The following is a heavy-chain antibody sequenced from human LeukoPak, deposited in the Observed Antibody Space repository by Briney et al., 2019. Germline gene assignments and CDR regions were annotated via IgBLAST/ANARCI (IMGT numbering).Heavy chain of an antibody. J-gene: IGHJ6*03. V-gene: IGHV1-2*02. D-gene: IGHD3-3*01. Sequence: GASVEVSCKASGYTFTGYYMHWVRQAPGQGLEWMGWINPNSGGTNYAQKFQGRVTMARDTSISTAYMELSRLRSDDTAVYYCARAFWSGYQYYYYYMDVWGKGTTVTVSS. CDR2: INPNSGGT. CDR3: ARAFWSGYQYYYYYMDV. CDR1: GYTFTGYY.